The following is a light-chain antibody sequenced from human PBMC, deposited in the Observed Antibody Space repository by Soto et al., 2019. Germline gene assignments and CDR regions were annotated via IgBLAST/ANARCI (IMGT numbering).Light chain of an antibody. CDR2: AAS. Sequence: ETVMSQSPVTLSVSPGDTATLSCRASQRVSSHLAWYQQKPGQAPRLLIYAASTRATGIPVRFSGSGSGTEFTLTINSLQSEDFAIYYCQRYNNWPLTFGGGTKVDIK. CDR3: QRYNNWPLT. V-gene: IGKV3-15*01. CDR1: QRVSSH. J-gene: IGKJ4*01.